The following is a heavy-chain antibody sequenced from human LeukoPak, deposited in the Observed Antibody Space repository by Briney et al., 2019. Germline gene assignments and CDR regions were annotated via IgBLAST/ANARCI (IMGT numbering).Heavy chain of an antibody. CDR2: ISSSSSYI. CDR1: GFTFSSYS. V-gene: IGHV3-21*04. J-gene: IGHJ5*02. D-gene: IGHD2-15*01. CDR3: ARDVNGCSGGSCPNWFDP. Sequence: GGSLRLSCAASGFTFSSYSMNWVRQAPGKGLEWVSSISSSSSYIYYADSVKGRFTISRDNSKNTLFVQMNSLRAADTAVYYCARDVNGCSGGSCPNWFDPWGQGTLVTVSS.